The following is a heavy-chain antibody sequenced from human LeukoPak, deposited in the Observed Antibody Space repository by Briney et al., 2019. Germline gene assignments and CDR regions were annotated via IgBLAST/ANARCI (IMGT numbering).Heavy chain of an antibody. CDR1: GYSFTSYW. V-gene: IGHV5-51*01. D-gene: IGHD3-9*01. J-gene: IGHJ4*02. CDR3: ARSLRYFDWGFDY. Sequence: GESLKISCKGPGYSFTSYWIGWVRQMPGKGLEWMGIIYPGDSDTRYSPSFQGQVTISADKSISTAYLQWSSLKASDTAMYYCARSLRYFDWGFDYWGQGTLVTVSP. CDR2: IYPGDSDT.